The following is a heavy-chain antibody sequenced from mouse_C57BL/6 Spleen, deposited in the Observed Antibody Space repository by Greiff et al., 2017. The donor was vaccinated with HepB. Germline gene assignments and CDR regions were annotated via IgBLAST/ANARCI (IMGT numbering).Heavy chain of an antibody. CDR2: IYPGSGST. V-gene: IGHV1-55*01. CDR3: ARPGDYEGYFDV. Sequence: QVQLKQPGAELVKPGASVKMSCKASGYTFTSYWITWVKQRPGQGLEWIGDIYPGSGSTNYNEKFKSKATLTVDTSSSTAYMQLSSLTSEDSAVYYCARPGDYEGYFDVWGTGTTVTVSS. CDR1: GYTFTSYW. J-gene: IGHJ1*03. D-gene: IGHD2-4*01.